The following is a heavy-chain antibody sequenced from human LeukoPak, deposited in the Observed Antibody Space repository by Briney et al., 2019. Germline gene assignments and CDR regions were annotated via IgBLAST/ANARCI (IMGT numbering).Heavy chain of an antibody. J-gene: IGHJ4*02. CDR2: IKRKTDGGTT. CDR3: TTLDYSNYVGGNY. D-gene: IGHD4-11*01. CDR1: GFTVSNAW. Sequence: PGGSLRLSCAASGFTVSNAWMSWVRQPPGKGLEWVGRIKRKTDGGTTDYAAPVKGRFTISRDDSKNTLYLQMNSLKTEDTAVYYCTTLDYSNYVGGNYWGQGTLVTVSS. V-gene: IGHV3-15*01.